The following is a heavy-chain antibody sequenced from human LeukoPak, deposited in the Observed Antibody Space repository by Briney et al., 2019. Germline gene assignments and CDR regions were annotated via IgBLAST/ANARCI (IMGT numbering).Heavy chain of an antibody. V-gene: IGHV3-7*01. D-gene: IGHD1-1*01. CDR3: ARDMEA. J-gene: IGHJ5*02. CDR1: GFTFSSYW. CDR2: IKQDGSEK. Sequence: GGSLRLSCEASGFTFSSYWMTWVRQAPGEGLEWVANIKQDGSEKNYVDSVKGRFTISRDNAKNSLYLQMNSLRVEDTAVYYCARDMEAWGQGTLVTVSS.